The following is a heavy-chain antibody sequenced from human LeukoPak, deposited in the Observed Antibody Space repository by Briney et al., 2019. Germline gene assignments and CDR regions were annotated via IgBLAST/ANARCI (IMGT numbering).Heavy chain of an antibody. Sequence: SETLSLTCTVSGGSINSGGHCWSWIRQHPGKGLEWIGYIYYSGSTYYNPSLKSRVTISVDTSKNQFSLKLSSVTAADTAVYSCARAIYCSSTSCYPGGYGMDVWGQGTTVTVSS. D-gene: IGHD2-2*01. CDR2: IYYSGST. J-gene: IGHJ6*02. V-gene: IGHV4-31*03. CDR1: GGSINSGGHC. CDR3: ARAIYCSSTSCYPGGYGMDV.